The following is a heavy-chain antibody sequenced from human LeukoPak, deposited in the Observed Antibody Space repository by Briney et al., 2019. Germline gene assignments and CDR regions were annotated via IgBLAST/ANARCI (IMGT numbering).Heavy chain of an antibody. Sequence: SETLSLTCTVSGGSISTYYWSWSRQPPGKGLEGIWYMYNAGSTNSTPSLKSRVTISISTSKNQVSLRLSSVTAADTAVYYCARQGSGGRSFDVWGQGTMVTVSS. CDR1: GGSISTYY. CDR3: ARQGSGGRSFDV. D-gene: IGHD1-26*01. J-gene: IGHJ3*01. V-gene: IGHV4-59*08. CDR2: MYNAGST.